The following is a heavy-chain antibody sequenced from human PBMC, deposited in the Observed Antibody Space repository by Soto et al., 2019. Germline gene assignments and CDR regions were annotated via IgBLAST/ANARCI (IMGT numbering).Heavy chain of an antibody. Sequence: EVQLLESGGGLVQPGGSLRLSCTASGITFSNYAMSWVRLAPRKGLEWVSTISTSGGRPYYADSVKGRFTISRDNSKNTLDLQMNSLRAEDTAVYYCAKDPDRYDYVWGTYRYIDHWGQGTLVTVSS. J-gene: IGHJ4*02. V-gene: IGHV3-23*01. CDR1: GITFSNYA. CDR2: ISTSGGRP. CDR3: AKDPDRYDYVWGTYRYIDH. D-gene: IGHD3-16*02.